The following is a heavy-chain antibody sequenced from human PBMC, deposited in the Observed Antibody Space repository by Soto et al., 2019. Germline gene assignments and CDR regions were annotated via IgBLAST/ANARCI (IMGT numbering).Heavy chain of an antibody. CDR2: ISSSSSTI. Sequence: EVQLVESGGGLVQPGGSLRLSCAASGFTFSSYSMNWVRQAPGKGLEWVSYISSSSSTIYYADSVKGRFTISRDNAKNPLYLKMTSWRAEDPAGYYCGRKGGDLTGFAPGGRETLVTSPQ. CDR1: GFTFSSYS. CDR3: GRKGGDLTGFAP. V-gene: IGHV3-48*01. J-gene: IGHJ5*02. D-gene: IGHD4-17*01.